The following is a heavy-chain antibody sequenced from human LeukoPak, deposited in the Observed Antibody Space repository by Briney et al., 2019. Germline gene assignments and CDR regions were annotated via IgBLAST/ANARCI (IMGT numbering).Heavy chain of an antibody. CDR3: ARGANFGDSGLDAFDI. Sequence: SETLSLTCTVSGGSISNYYWSWIRQPPGKGLEWIGYIYYSGTSNYSPSLYSRVTMPVDTSKNQFSLKLTSVTAADTAVYYCARGANFGDSGLDAFDIWGQGTMVTVSS. D-gene: IGHD4-17*01. V-gene: IGHV4-59*01. CDR2: IYYSGTS. J-gene: IGHJ3*02. CDR1: GGSISNYY.